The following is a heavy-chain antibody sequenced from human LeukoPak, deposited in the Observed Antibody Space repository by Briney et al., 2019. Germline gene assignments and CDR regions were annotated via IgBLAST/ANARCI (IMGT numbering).Heavy chain of an antibody. J-gene: IGHJ5*02. Sequence: SETLSLTCAVYGGSFSGYYWSWIRQPPGKGLEWIGEINLSGSTNYNPSLKSRVTISVDTSKNQFSLKLSSVTAADTAVYYCARGGNYYGSGSYYNNWFDPWGQGTLVTVSS. CDR3: ARGGNYYGSGSYYNNWFDP. CDR1: GGSFSGYY. D-gene: IGHD3-10*01. V-gene: IGHV4-34*01. CDR2: INLSGST.